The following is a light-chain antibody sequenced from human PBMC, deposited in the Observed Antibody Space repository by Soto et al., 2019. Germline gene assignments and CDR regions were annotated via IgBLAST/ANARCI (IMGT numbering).Light chain of an antibody. V-gene: IGKV3-11*01. CDR2: DTS. CDR3: QQRFSWPPT. CDR1: QSVSRY. Sequence: EIGLTQSPATLSLSPGDSATLSCRASQSVSRYLAWYQQKPGQAPRLLIHDTSTRATGVPDTFSGSGSGTEFTLTISSLEPEDSAMYYCQQRFSWPPTFGGGTHVEIK. J-gene: IGKJ4*01.